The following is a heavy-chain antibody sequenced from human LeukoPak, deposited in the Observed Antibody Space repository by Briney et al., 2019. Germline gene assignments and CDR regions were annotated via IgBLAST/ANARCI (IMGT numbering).Heavy chain of an antibody. CDR3: ARDRGGSYSAIDY. V-gene: IGHV3-48*04. J-gene: IGHJ4*02. CDR2: I. Sequence: GGSPRLSCAASGFTFSSYSMNWVRQAPGKGLEWVSFIYYADSVKGRFTISRDNAKNSLYLQMNSLRAEDTAVYYCARDRGGSYSAIDYWGQGTLVTVSS. D-gene: IGHD1-26*01. CDR1: GFTFSSYS.